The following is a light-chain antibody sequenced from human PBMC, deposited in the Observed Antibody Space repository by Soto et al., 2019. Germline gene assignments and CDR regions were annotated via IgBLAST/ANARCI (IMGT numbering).Light chain of an antibody. CDR1: SSDVGGYNY. CDR3: SSYTTSTTWV. CDR2: DVS. Sequence: ALTQPASVSGSPGQSITISCTGTSSDVGGYNYVSWYQQHPGKAPKLMIYDVSNRPSGVSNRFSGSKSGNTASLTISGLQAEDEADYYCSSYTTSTTWVFGGGTKLTVL. V-gene: IGLV2-14*03. J-gene: IGLJ3*02.